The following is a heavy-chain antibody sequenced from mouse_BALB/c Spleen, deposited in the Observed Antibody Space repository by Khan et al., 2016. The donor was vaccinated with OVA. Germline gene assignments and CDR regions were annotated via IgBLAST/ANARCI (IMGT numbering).Heavy chain of an antibody. V-gene: IGHV1-4*01. CDR1: GYTFTRYT. J-gene: IGHJ3*01. CDR2: INPRNGYT. D-gene: IGHD2-4*01. Sequence: QVQLQQSGAELARPGASVKMSCKASGYTFTRYTIHWVKQRPGQGLEWIGYINPRNGYTNYNQKFKDKATLTADKSSSTAYMQLSSLTSEDSAVYYCSRCIYHDYYGACFAYWGQGTLVTVSA. CDR3: SRCIYHDYYGACFAY.